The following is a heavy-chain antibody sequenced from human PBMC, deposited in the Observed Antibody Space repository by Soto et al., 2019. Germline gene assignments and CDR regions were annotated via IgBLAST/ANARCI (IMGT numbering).Heavy chain of an antibody. J-gene: IGHJ3*01. CDR2: IAWDDAK. CDR1: GFSLRTSVMS. Sequence: SGPTLVNPTQTLTLTCTFSGFSLRTSVMSVSWIRQPPGEALEWLALIAWDDAKSYSTSLKTRLTISKDTSKNQVVLTMTNMDPVDTATYYCARVQPDYYDSSGYNDGSDFWGQGIMVTVSS. V-gene: IGHV2-70*12. D-gene: IGHD3-22*01. CDR3: ARVQPDYYDSSGYNDGSDF.